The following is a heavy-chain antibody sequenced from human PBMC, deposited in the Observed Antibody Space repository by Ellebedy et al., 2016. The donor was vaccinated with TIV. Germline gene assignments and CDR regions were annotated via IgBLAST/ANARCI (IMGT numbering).Heavy chain of an antibody. CDR1: GFSISGGYY. CDR3: AREYYGDFGVHSYYYMDV. Sequence: SETLSLXCSVSGFSISGGYYWGWIRQPPGKGLEWIGYIFYSGSTNYNPSLKSRVTISVDTSKNQFFLKLRSVTAADTAVYYCAREYYGDFGVHSYYYMDVWGKGTTVTVSS. V-gene: IGHV4-61*08. D-gene: IGHD4-17*01. CDR2: IFYSGST. J-gene: IGHJ6*03.